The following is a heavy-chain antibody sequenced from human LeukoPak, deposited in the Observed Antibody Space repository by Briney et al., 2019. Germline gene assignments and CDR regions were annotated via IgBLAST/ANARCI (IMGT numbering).Heavy chain of an antibody. D-gene: IGHD3-3*01. J-gene: IGHJ4*02. V-gene: IGHV3-21*01. CDR1: GFTFSSYS. Sequence: PGGSLRLSWPASGFTFSSYSMNWVRQPPGKGLEWVAFISSSSSQIYSADSVKGIFTISRDNANNSLYMQMNSLRAEDTAVYYCARGLADFWSGLIHYWGQGTLVTVSS. CDR3: ARGLADFWSGLIHY. CDR2: ISSSSSQI.